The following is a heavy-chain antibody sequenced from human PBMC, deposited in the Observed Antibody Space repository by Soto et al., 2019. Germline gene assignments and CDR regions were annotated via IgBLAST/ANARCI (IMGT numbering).Heavy chain of an antibody. J-gene: IGHJ4*02. D-gene: IGHD5-18*01. CDR1: GFTFSSYG. CDR3: AKDRGGYSYGTFDY. CDR2: ISYDGSNK. Sequence: GGSLRLSCAASGFTFSSYGMHWVRQAPGKGLEWVAVISYDGSNKYYVDSVKGRFTISRDNSKNTLYLQMNSLRAEDTAVYYCAKDRGGYSYGTFDYWGQGTLVTVSS. V-gene: IGHV3-30*18.